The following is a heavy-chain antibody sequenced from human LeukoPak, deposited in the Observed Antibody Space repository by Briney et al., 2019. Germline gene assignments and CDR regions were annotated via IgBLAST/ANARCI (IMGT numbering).Heavy chain of an antibody. CDR1: GGSISRGSYY. Sequence: SETLSLTCTVSGGSISRGSYYWSWIRQPAGKGLEWIGRIYTSGSANYNPSLKSRVTISVDTSKNQFSLKLSSVTAADTAVYYCARHKDYYYSYMDVWGKGTTVTISS. J-gene: IGHJ6*03. CDR3: ARHKDYYYSYMDV. V-gene: IGHV4-61*02. CDR2: IYTSGSA.